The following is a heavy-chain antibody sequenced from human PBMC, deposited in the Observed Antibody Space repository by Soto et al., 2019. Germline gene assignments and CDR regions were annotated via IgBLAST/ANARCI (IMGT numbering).Heavy chain of an antibody. J-gene: IGHJ3*02. D-gene: IGHD4-17*01. Sequence: GGSLRLSCAASGFTFSSYSMNWVRQAPGKGLEWVSSISSSSSYIYYADSVKGRFTISRDNAKNSLYLQMNSLRAEDTAVYYCARGLNYGDYVADAFDIWGQGTMVTVSS. V-gene: IGHV3-21*01. CDR1: GFTFSSYS. CDR3: ARGLNYGDYVADAFDI. CDR2: ISSSSSYI.